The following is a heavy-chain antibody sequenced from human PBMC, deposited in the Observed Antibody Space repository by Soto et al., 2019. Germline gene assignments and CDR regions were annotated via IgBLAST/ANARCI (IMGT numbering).Heavy chain of an antibody. V-gene: IGHV4-39*01. CDR1: GGSISSSSYY. J-gene: IGHJ4*02. CDR2: IYYSGST. Sequence: SETLSLTCPVSGGSISSSSYYWGWIRQPPGKGLEWIGSIYYSGSTYYNPSLKSRVTISVDTSKNQFSLKLSSVTAADTAVYYCARMRRYYDFWSGYFGYWGQGTLVTV. CDR3: ARMRRYYDFWSGYFGY. D-gene: IGHD3-3*01.